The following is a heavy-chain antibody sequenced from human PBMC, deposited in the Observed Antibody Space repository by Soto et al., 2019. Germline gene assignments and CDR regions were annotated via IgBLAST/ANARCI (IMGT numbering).Heavy chain of an antibody. V-gene: IGHV1-58*01. D-gene: IGHD3-10*01. Sequence: QMQLVQSGPEVKKPGTSVKVSCKASGFTFTSSAVQWVRQARGQRLEWIGWIVVGSGNTNYAQKFQERVTITRDVSTSTAYMELSSLRSEDTAVYYCAADPPATGSGSSLDAFDIWGRGTMVTVSS. J-gene: IGHJ3*02. CDR1: GFTFTSSA. CDR2: IVVGSGNT. CDR3: AADPPATGSGSSLDAFDI.